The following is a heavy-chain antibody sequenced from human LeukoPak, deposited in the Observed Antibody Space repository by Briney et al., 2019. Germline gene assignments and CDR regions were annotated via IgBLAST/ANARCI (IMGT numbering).Heavy chain of an antibody. J-gene: IGHJ3*02. V-gene: IGHV3-48*01. D-gene: IGHD3-22*01. CDR1: EFTFSSYS. CDR2: ITNSGNSK. Sequence: EGSLRLSCAASEFTFSSYSMNWVRQAPGKGLEWVSYITNSGNSKSYADSVKGRFTISRDNTKNSLYLQMNSLRAEDSALYYCARGGRGSAAVVAPRSFDIWGQGTMVTVSS. CDR3: ARGGRGSAAVVAPRSFDI.